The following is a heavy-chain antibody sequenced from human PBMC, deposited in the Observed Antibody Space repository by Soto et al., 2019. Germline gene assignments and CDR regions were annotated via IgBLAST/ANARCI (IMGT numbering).Heavy chain of an antibody. J-gene: IGHJ5*02. CDR2: IYYSGST. Sequence: PSETLSLTCTASGGSIISYYWSWIRQPPGKGLEWIGYIYYSGSTNYNPSLKSRVTISVDTSKNQFSLKLSSVTAADTAVYYCARYRDDFWSGYFRWFDPWGQGTLVTVSS. CDR1: GGSIISYY. CDR3: ARYRDDFWSGYFRWFDP. D-gene: IGHD3-3*01. V-gene: IGHV4-59*01.